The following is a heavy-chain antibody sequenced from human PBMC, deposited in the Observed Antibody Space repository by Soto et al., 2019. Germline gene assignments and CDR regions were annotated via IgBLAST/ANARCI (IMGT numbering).Heavy chain of an antibody. CDR2: IYPGDSDI. J-gene: IGHJ6*02. D-gene: IGHD2-2*02. V-gene: IGHV5-51*01. CDR3: SRLGHYCSSPSCYTGYFYSGLDV. CDR1: GYSFTSHW. Sequence: PGESLKISCKGSGYSFTSHWIAWVRQMPGKGLELMAIIYPGDSDIQYSPSFQGQVSVSADKSVSTAYLQWSSLEASDTAIYSCSRLGHYCSSPSCYTGYFYSGLDVWGQGTTVTVSS.